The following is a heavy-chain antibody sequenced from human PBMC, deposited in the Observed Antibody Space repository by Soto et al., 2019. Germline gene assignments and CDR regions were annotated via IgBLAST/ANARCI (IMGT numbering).Heavy chain of an antibody. CDR2: ITVSGST. J-gene: IGHJ4*02. Sequence: GSLRLSCASSGFTFRSFAMAWVRQAPGKGLEWVSTITVSGSTYYADSVKGRFTISRDNSKNALYLQMNSLRAEDTAVYYCAKEPEMPGRVIDSWGQGPLVT. CDR1: GFTFRSFA. D-gene: IGHD2-2*01. V-gene: IGHV3-23*01. CDR3: AKEPEMPGRVIDS.